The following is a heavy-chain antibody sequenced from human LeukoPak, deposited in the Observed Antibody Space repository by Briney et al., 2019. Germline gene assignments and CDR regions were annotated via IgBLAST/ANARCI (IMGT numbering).Heavy chain of an antibody. D-gene: IGHD2-2*01. CDR2: ISYDGSNK. J-gene: IGHJ4*02. CDR1: GFIFSSYA. Sequence: PGGSLRLSCAASGFIFSSYAMHWVRQAPGKGLEWVAVISYDGSNKYYADSVKGRFTISRDNSKNTLYLQMNSLRAEDTAVYYCARVLGSVPAAILDYWGQGTLVTVSS. V-gene: IGHV3-30-3*01. CDR3: ARVLGSVPAAILDY.